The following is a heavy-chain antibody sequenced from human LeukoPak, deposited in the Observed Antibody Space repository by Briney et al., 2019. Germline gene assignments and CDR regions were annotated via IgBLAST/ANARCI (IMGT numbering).Heavy chain of an antibody. CDR3: ARVMAAVTTADY. CDR1: GYTFSGYY. Sequence: ALVEVSCKASGYTFSGYYIHWVRQAPGQGLEWMGYINPNGGGTNYAQKFQGRVTMTRDTSISTAYMELASLTSDDTAVYYCARVMAAVTTADYWGQGTLVTVSS. J-gene: IGHJ4*02. D-gene: IGHD4-17*01. CDR2: INPNGGGT. V-gene: IGHV1-2*02.